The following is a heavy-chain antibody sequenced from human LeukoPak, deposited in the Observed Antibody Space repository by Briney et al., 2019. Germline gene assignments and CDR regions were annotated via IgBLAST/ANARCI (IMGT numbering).Heavy chain of an antibody. CDR3: ATPFGYFDY. D-gene: IGHD3-10*01. J-gene: IGHJ4*02. V-gene: IGHV3-23*01. CDR1: GFPLSSYP. CDR2: ISGSGGST. Sequence: GGSLRLSCAASGFPLSSYPMSWFRQAPGKGLEWVSAISGSGGSTYYADSVKGRFTISRDNSKNTLYLQMNSLRAEDTAVYYCATPFGYFDYWGQGTLVTVSS.